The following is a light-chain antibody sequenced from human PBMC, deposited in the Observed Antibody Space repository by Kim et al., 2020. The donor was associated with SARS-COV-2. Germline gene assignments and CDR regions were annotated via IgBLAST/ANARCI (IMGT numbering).Light chain of an antibody. Sequence: PGGTITLTCGSSTGTVTSGHYPYWFQQKPGQAPRTLIYDTRNKHSWTPARFSGSLLGGKAALTLSGAQPEDEAEYYCLLSYSGARVFGGGTQLTVL. CDR2: DTR. CDR1: TGTVTSGHY. V-gene: IGLV7-46*01. CDR3: LLSYSGARV. J-gene: IGLJ2*01.